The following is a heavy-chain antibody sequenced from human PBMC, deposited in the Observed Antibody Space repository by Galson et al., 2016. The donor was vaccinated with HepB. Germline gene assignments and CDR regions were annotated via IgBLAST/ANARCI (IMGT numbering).Heavy chain of an antibody. CDR1: GFTLNNYA. V-gene: IGHV3-23*01. CDR3: AKARGQWLGFDP. Sequence: SLRLSCAASGFTLNNYAMSWVRQAAGKGLEWVSAISGGDGRTYYADSVRGRFTISRDKPKNTLYLQMDSLRVEDTAIYYCAKARGQWLGFDPWGQGTLVTVSS. CDR2: ISGGDGRT. D-gene: IGHD6-19*01. J-gene: IGHJ5*02.